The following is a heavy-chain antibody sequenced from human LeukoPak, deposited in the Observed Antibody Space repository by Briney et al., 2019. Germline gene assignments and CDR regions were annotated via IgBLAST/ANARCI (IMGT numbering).Heavy chain of an antibody. D-gene: IGHD4-11*01. CDR2: IYYSGST. CDR3: VRGGGYSNPVDY. J-gene: IGHJ4*02. CDR1: GGSISSGGYY. V-gene: IGHV4-31*03. Sequence: PSQTLSLTCTVSGGSISSGGYYWSWIRQHPKKGLEWIGYIYYSGSTYDNPSLKSRVTMSVDTSKNQFPLKLISVTAADTAVYYCVRGGGYSNPVDYWGQGTLVTVSS.